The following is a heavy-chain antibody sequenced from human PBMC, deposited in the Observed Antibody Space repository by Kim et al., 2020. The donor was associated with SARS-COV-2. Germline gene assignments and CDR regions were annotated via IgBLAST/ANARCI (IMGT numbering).Heavy chain of an antibody. J-gene: IGHJ4*02. CDR3: ARASLTYYYDSSGYYYGIRTPFLDY. Sequence: GGSLRLSCAASGFTFSDYYMSWIRQAPGKGLEWVSYISSSGSTIYYADSVKGRFTISRDNAKNSLYLQMNSLRAEDTAVYYCARASLTYYYDSSGYYYGIRTPFLDYWGQRPLVTVSS. CDR2: ISSSGSTI. V-gene: IGHV3-11*01. CDR1: GFTFSDYY. D-gene: IGHD3-22*01.